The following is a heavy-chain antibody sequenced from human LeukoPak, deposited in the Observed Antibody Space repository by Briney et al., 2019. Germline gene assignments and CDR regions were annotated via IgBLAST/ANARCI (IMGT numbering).Heavy chain of an antibody. Sequence: ASVKVSCKASGYIFTSYGINWVRQAPGQGLEWMGWISVYDNTTNYAQKLLGRVTMTTDTSTSTAYMELRSLRSEDTAIYYCAREGRGVPGAIAAVKGFDYWGQGTLVTVSS. D-gene: IGHD6-13*01. CDR1: GYIFTSYG. J-gene: IGHJ4*02. CDR2: ISVYDNTT. V-gene: IGHV1-18*01. CDR3: AREGRGVPGAIAAVKGFDY.